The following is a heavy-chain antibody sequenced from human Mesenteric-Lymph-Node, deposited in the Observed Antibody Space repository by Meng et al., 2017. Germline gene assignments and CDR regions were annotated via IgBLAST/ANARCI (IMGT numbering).Heavy chain of an antibody. J-gene: IGHJ4*02. V-gene: IGHV4-30-4*01. CDR1: GGSMSSGNYY. D-gene: IGHD4-17*01. CDR3: ARDFYGDFSRVDY. CDR2: IHHSGSA. Sequence: QVQLQESGPGLVEPSQTLSLTCTVSGGSMSSGNYYWSWIRQPPGKGLEWIGYIHHSGSAYYNPSLKSRVSISVDTSKNQFSLNLNSMTAADTAVYYCARDFYGDFSRVDYWGQGTLVTVSS.